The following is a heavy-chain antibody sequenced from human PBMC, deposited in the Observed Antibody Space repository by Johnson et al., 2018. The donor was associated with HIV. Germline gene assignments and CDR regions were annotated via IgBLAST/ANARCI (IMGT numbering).Heavy chain of an antibody. CDR1: GFTFDDYA. V-gene: IGHV3-66*02. J-gene: IGHJ3*02. Sequence: VQLVESGGGLVQPGRSLRLSCAASGFTFDDYAMHWVRQAPGKGLEWVSGIYSGGYTNYAESVKGRFTISRDNSKNTLYLQMSSLRTEDTAVYYCVRVSLGYSYGYDAFDIWGQGTMVTVSS. CDR2: IYSGGYT. CDR3: VRVSLGYSYGYDAFDI. D-gene: IGHD5-18*01.